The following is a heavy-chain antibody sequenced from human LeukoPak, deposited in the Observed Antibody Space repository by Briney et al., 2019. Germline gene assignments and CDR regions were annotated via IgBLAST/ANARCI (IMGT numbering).Heavy chain of an antibody. Sequence: GGSLRLSCAASGFTFSAYAMNWVRQAPGKGLEWVSSIIGRGTSAYYADSVKGRFTISRDNSKNTLFLQMNRLRAADTAVYYCAKPDGNVVAVPMDVWGQGTTVTVSS. CDR1: GFTFSAYA. CDR2: IIGRGTSA. CDR3: AKPDGNVVAVPMDV. J-gene: IGHJ6*02. V-gene: IGHV3-23*01. D-gene: IGHD2-21*01.